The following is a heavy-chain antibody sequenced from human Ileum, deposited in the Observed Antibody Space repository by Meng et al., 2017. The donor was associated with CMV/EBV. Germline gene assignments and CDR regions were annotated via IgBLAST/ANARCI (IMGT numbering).Heavy chain of an antibody. Sequence: VQVQRSGAGRVKPSDTLSLTCTVSGASLINSYWTWIRQPAGMGLGWLGRMHSGGESTYRPSLQGRTTMSVDTTKNQVSLTLKSVTAADTAMFYCARDHGGYCSGTIDCENYNYDYWGQGILVTVSS. CDR2: MHSGGES. V-gene: IGHV4-4*07. J-gene: IGHJ4*02. CDR1: GASLINSY. D-gene: IGHD2-15*01. CDR3: ARDHGGYCSGTIDCENYNYDY.